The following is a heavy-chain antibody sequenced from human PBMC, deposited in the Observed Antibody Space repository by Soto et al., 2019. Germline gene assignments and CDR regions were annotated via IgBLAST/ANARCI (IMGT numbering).Heavy chain of an antibody. V-gene: IGHV1-8*01. CDR1: GYTFTSYD. CDR3: ARDTGATIFGVAFDY. D-gene: IGHD3-3*01. Sequence: ASVKVSCKASGYTFTSYDINWVRQATGQGFEYLGWMNAYSGNTDYAKKFQGRVTMTTDTSMSTAYMELRSLRSDDTAVYYCARDTGATIFGVAFDYWGQG. J-gene: IGHJ4*02. CDR2: MNAYSGNT.